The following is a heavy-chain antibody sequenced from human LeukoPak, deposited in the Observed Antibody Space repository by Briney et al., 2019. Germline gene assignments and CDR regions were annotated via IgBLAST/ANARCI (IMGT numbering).Heavy chain of an antibody. CDR3: ARRQQLVPYYCYYGMDV. J-gene: IGHJ6*02. D-gene: IGHD6-6*01. Sequence: ASVKVSCKASGYTFTSYAMNWVRQAPGQGLEWMGWINTNTGNPTYAQGFTGRFVFSLDTSVSTAYLQISSLKAEDTAVYYCARRQQLVPYYCYYGMDVWGQGTTVTVSS. CDR1: GYTFTSYA. V-gene: IGHV7-4-1*02. CDR2: INTNTGNP.